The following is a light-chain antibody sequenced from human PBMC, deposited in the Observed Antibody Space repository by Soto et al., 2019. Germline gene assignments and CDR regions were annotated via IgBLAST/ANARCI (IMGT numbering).Light chain of an antibody. V-gene: IGLV2-14*01. J-gene: IGLJ2*01. CDR1: SSDVGGYNH. CDR2: EVS. Sequence: SALTQPASVSGSPGQSITISCTGSSSDVGGYNHVSWYQQHPGKAPKLMIYEVSNRPSGVSNRFSGSKSGNTASLTISGLQAEDEADYYCSSYTTSTTRIIFGGGTQLTVL. CDR3: SSYTTSTTRII.